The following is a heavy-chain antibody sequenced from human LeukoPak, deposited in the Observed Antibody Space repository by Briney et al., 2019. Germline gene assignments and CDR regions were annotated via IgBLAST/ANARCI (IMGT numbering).Heavy chain of an antibody. J-gene: IGHJ4*02. CDR1: GGSISIGSYY. V-gene: IGHV4-61*02. CDR2: MYNGGTTI. CDR3: ARSTNRLDS. D-gene: IGHD1-14*01. Sequence: PSETLSLTCTVSGGSISIGSYYWSWIRQPAGKGLEWIGRMYNGGTTINYSPSLKSRVTISVDTSKNQFSLNVTSVTAADTAVYYCARSTNRLDSWGQGTLVTVSS.